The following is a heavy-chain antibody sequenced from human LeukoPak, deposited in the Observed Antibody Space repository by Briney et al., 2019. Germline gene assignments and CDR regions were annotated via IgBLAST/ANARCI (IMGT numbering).Heavy chain of an antibody. CDR2: ISYDGSNK. D-gene: IGHD4-17*01. V-gene: IGHV3-30*03. CDR3: ARTLTTVTTLPLDY. CDR1: GFTFSSYG. Sequence: GGSLRLSCAASGFTFSSYGMHWVRQAPGKGLEWVAVISYDGSNKYYADSVKGRFTISRDNSKNTLYLQMNSLRAEDTAVYYCARTLTTVTTLPLDYWGQGTLVTVSS. J-gene: IGHJ4*02.